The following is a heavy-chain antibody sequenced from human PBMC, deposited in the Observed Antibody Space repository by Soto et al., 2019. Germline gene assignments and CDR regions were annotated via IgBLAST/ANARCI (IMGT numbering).Heavy chain of an antibody. CDR1: GGSISSYY. Sequence: QVQLQESGPGLVKPSETLSLTCTVSGGSISSYYWSWIRQPPGKGLEWIGYIYYSGSTNYNPSLKSRVPISVDTSKNQFSLKLSSVTAADTAVYYCARLAYCGGDCSPLYYYYYGMDVWGQGTTVTVSS. D-gene: IGHD2-21*02. CDR3: ARLAYCGGDCSPLYYYYYGMDV. J-gene: IGHJ6*02. CDR2: IYYSGST. V-gene: IGHV4-59*08.